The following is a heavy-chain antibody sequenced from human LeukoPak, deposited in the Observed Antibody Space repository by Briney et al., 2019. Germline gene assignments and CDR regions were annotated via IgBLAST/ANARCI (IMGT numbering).Heavy chain of an antibody. CDR2: IYPGDSDT. D-gene: IGHD3-10*01. J-gene: IGHJ6*03. V-gene: IGHV5-51*01. Sequence: RRRETLKISCMGSRYSFTRYWIGWVRQMTGKGLEWMGIIYPGDSDTRNSPSFQGQVTISADKSISTSYLQWSSLKASDTAMYYCARLFYYGSGKSDMDGWGKGTTVTIS. CDR1: RYSFTRYW. CDR3: ARLFYYGSGKSDMDG.